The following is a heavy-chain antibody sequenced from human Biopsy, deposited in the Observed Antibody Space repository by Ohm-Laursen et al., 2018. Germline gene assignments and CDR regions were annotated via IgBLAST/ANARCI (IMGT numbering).Heavy chain of an antibody. Sequence: SLRLSCAASGFHFSDYYMSWIRQAPGKGLEWISYIASGGGTTYYVDSVKGRFTISRDNAEKSLYLQMNSLRAEDTAVYYCARDTPETYNYDNDDNSPFPRRYIDYWGQGTLVTVSS. CDR1: GFHFSDYY. CDR2: IASGGGTT. D-gene: IGHD3-22*01. J-gene: IGHJ4*02. CDR3: ARDTPETYNYDNDDNSPFPRRYIDY. V-gene: IGHV3-11*01.